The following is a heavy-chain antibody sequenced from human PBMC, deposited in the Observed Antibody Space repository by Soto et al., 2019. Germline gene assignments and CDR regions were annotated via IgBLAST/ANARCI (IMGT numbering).Heavy chain of an antibody. D-gene: IGHD2-21*02. J-gene: IGHJ3*02. CDR3: ARVERGTATSVVDAFDI. CDR2: MSHSGGT. CDR1: GGSVNSGNYY. Sequence: QVQLQQWGAGLLKPSETLSLTCAVFGGSVNSGNYYWSWIRQPPGKGLEWIGEMSHSGGTHFNPSLKRRVTISVDTSKIQCSLKMSAVTAADTALYYCARVERGTATSVVDAFDIWGPGTMVTVSS. V-gene: IGHV4-34*01.